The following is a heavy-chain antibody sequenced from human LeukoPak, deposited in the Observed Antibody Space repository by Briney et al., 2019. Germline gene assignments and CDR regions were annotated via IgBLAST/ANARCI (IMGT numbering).Heavy chain of an antibody. J-gene: IGHJ6*03. CDR3: ARHGGSYYGYYYMDV. Sequence: SVKVSCKASGGTFSSYAISWVRQAPGQGLEWMGGIIPIFGTANYAQKFQGRVTITADESTSTAYMELSSLRSEDTAVYYCARHGGSYYGYYYMDVWGKGTTVTVSS. V-gene: IGHV1-69*13. D-gene: IGHD1-26*01. CDR2: IIPIFGTA. CDR1: GGTFSSYA.